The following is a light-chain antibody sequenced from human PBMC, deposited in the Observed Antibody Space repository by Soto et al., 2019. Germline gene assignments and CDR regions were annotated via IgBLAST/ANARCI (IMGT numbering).Light chain of an antibody. CDR2: GVS. CDR1: QTVSSN. CDR3: QQYNNWPLA. Sequence: EIVMTQSPATLSVSPGERATLSCRASQTVSSNLAWYQQKPGQAPRLLIYGVSTRATGIPARFSGSGSGTEFTLTISSLQSEEFAVYFCQQYNNWPLAFGQGTRRDIK. V-gene: IGKV3-15*01. J-gene: IGKJ5*01.